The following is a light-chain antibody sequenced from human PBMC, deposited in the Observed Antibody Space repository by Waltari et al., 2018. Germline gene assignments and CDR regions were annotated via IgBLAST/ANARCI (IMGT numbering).Light chain of an antibody. Sequence: DIVMTQSPDSLAVPLGERATINCKSSQSLLYNFNNKSFLAWYQQKPGQPPKMLIYWASSLESGVPARFSGGGSGTDFTLTISSLQAEDVALYYCQQHYATPRTFGQGTKVEI. CDR1: QSLLYNFNNKSF. V-gene: IGKV4-1*01. CDR3: QQHYATPRT. CDR2: WAS. J-gene: IGKJ1*01.